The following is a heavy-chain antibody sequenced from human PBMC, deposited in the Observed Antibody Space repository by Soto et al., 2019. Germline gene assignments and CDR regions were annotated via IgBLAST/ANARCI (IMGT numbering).Heavy chain of an antibody. CDR3: ARVVGATIYFDY. CDR1: GGYCSGYY. D-gene: IGHD1-26*01. CDR2: INHSGST. Sequence: SETMSLTCAVYGGYCSGYYWSWIRQPPGKGLEWIGEINHSGSTNYNPSLKSRVTISVDTSKNQFSLKLSSVTAADTAVYYCARVVGATIYFDYWGQGTLVTVSS. V-gene: IGHV4-34*01. J-gene: IGHJ4*02.